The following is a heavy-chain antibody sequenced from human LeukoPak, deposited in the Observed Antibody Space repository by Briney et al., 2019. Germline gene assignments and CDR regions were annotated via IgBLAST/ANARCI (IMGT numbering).Heavy chain of an antibody. J-gene: IGHJ4*02. CDR3: ARDRFYGDYAGVANY. CDR2: IKQDGIEK. D-gene: IGHD4-17*01. CDR1: GFTLSTFW. Sequence: GGSLRPSCAASGFTLSTFWMGWVRQTPGKGLEWVANIKQDGIEKYYVESVRGRFTISRDNAKNSLFLQMNSLRAEDTAVYYCARDRFYGDYAGVANYWGQGTLVTVSS. V-gene: IGHV3-7*01.